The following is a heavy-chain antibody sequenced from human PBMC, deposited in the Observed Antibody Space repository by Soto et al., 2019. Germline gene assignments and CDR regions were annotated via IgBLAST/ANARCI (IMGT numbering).Heavy chain of an antibody. J-gene: IGHJ6*02. Sequence: SVKVSCKASGGTFSSYAISWVRQAPGQGLEWMGGIIPIFGTANYAQKFQGRVTITADESTSTAYMELSSLRSEDTAVYYCAGPNGGLRLGELSSYYYYYGMDVWGQGTTVTVSS. CDR1: GGTFSSYA. D-gene: IGHD3-16*02. V-gene: IGHV1-69*13. CDR2: IIPIFGTA. CDR3: AGPNGGLRLGELSSYYYYYGMDV.